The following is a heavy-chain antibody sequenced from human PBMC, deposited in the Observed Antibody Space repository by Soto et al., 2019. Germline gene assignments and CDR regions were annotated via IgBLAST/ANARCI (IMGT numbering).Heavy chain of an antibody. V-gene: IGHV1-69*12. CDR3: ARDNDRPQLGGNYYYILDV. D-gene: IGHD1-1*01. J-gene: IGHJ6*02. Sequence: QVQLEQSGAEVKKPGSSVKVSCKASGGIFRNSAISWVRQAPGQGLEWMGGIMPIFRTPDYAQKFQGRVTITADESTSTAYMELSGLRSDDTAVYYCARDNDRPQLGGNYYYILDVWGHGTTVTVSS. CDR1: GGIFRNSA. CDR2: IMPIFRTP.